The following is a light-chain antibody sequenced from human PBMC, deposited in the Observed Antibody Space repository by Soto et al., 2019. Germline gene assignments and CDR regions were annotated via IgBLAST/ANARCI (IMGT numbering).Light chain of an antibody. CDR2: EYT. V-gene: IGLV1-51*02. CDR1: SSNIGKNY. J-gene: IGLJ2*01. CDR3: ATWDSSLSAGV. Sequence: QSVLTQPPSVSAAPGQKVTISCSGSSSNIGKNYVSWYQQHPGTAPKLVISEYTKRPSGIPDRFSGSKSGTSVTLGITGLQTWDEADYYCATWDSSLSAGVFGGGTKLTVL.